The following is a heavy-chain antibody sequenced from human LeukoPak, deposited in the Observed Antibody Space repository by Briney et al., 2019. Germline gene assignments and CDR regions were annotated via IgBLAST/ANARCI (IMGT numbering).Heavy chain of an antibody. Sequence: GGSLRLSCAASGFTVSSNYMSWVRQAPGKGLEWVSAISGSGGSTYYADSVKGRFTISRDNSKNTLYLQMNSLRAEDTAVYYCAKGRAPVGATDFDYWGQGTLVTVSS. CDR3: AKGRAPVGATDFDY. CDR2: ISGSGGST. CDR1: GFTVSSNY. D-gene: IGHD1-26*01. J-gene: IGHJ4*02. V-gene: IGHV3-23*01.